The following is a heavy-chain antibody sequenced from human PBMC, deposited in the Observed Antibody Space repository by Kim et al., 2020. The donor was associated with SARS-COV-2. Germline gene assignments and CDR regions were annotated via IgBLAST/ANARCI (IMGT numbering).Heavy chain of an antibody. CDR2: IYSGGAT. Sequence: GGSLRLSCAASGLTVSNTYMSWVRQRPGKGLEWVSIIYSGGATDYTDSVKGRFTISIDISKNTLYLLMNSLTPEDMAVYYCARVGTMVQSIFDSWGQGTLVTVSS. CDR1: GLTVSNTY. J-gene: IGHJ4*02. D-gene: IGHD3-10*01. CDR3: ARVGTMVQSIFDS. V-gene: IGHV3-66*02.